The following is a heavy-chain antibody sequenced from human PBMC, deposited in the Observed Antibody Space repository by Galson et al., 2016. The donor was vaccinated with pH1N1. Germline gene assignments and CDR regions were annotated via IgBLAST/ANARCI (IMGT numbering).Heavy chain of an antibody. CDR3: TRCDYGDYVGIDY. J-gene: IGHJ4*02. CDR1: GFSFSGRS. D-gene: IGHD4-17*01. V-gene: IGHV3-11*01. Sequence: SLRLSCAASGFSFSGRSMRWIRQAPGKGLEWIAYINYSGRDTYYGDSVRGRFTISRDNAKNSMYLQMNSLRAEDTAVYYCTRCDYGDYVGIDYWGQGTVVTVSS. CDR2: INYSGRDT.